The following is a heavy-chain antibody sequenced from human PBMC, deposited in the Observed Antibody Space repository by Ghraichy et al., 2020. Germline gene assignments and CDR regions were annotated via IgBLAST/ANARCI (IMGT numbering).Heavy chain of an antibody. CDR3: ASATNSITGDWNYYYYYGMDV. D-gene: IGHD1-20*01. J-gene: IGHJ6*02. Sequence: SQTLSLTCAISGDSVSSNSAAWNWIRQSPSRGLEWLGRTYYRSKWYNDYAVSVKSRITINPDTSKNQFSLQLNSVTPEDTAVYYCASATNSITGDWNYYYYYGMDVWGQGTTVTVSS. CDR2: TYYRSKWYN. CDR1: GDSVSSNSAA. V-gene: IGHV6-1*01.